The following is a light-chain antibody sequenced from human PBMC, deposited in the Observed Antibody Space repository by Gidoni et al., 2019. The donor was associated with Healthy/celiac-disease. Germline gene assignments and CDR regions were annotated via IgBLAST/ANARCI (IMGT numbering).Light chain of an antibody. CDR1: QGISSY. CDR2: AAS. V-gene: IGKV1-9*01. Sequence: IQLTQSPSSLSASVGDRVPITCRASQGISSYLAWYQQKPGKATKLLIYAASTLQSGVPSRFSGSGSGTDFTLTISSLQPEDFATYYCQQLNSYPQTFXGXTKVEIK. J-gene: IGKJ4*01. CDR3: QQLNSYPQT.